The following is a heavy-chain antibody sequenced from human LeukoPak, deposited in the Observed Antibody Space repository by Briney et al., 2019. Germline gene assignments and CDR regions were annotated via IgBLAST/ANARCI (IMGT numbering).Heavy chain of an antibody. V-gene: IGHV1-8*01. CDR3: ARGAGDYYYYYGMDV. J-gene: IGHJ6*02. CDR1: GYTFTSYD. D-gene: IGHD2-21*02. Sequence: GASVKVSCKASGYTFTSYDINWVRPATGQGLEWMGWMNPNSGNTGYAQKFQGRVTMTRNTSISTAYMELSSLRSEDTAVYYCARGAGDYYYYYGMDVWGQGTTVTVSS. CDR2: MNPNSGNT.